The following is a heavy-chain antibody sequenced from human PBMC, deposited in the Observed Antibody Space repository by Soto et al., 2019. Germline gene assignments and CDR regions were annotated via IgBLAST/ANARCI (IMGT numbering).Heavy chain of an antibody. D-gene: IGHD2-15*01. CDR1: GFTFSSYG. CDR3: AKARYCSGGSCYHPTSYYYYGMDV. CDR2: ISYDGSNK. J-gene: IGHJ6*02. V-gene: IGHV3-30*18. Sequence: GGSLRLSCAAYGFTFSSYGMHWVRQAPGKGLEWVAVISYDGSNKYYADSVRGRFTISRDNSKNTLYLQMNSLRAEDTAVYYCAKARYCSGGSCYHPTSYYYYGMDVWGQGTTVTVSS.